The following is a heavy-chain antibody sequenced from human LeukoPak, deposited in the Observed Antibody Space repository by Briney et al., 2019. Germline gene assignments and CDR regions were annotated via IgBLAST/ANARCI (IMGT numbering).Heavy chain of an antibody. V-gene: IGHV3-53*04. D-gene: IGHD6-13*01. CDR2: IYSGAST. J-gene: IGHJ6*02. CDR3: ARDRGVAALDV. CDR1: GFTVSSKY. Sequence: PGGSLRLSCAASGFTVSSKYMSWVRQAPGKGLAWVSVIYSGASTYYADSVKGRFTISTHNSKNTLYLQMNSLRAEDTAVYYCARDRGVAALDVWGQGTTVTVSS.